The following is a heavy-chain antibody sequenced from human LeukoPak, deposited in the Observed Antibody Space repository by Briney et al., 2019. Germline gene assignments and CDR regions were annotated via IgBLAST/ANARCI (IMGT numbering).Heavy chain of an antibody. CDR3: AKDIGVTSRYYYYGMDV. V-gene: IGHV3-9*01. Sequence: PGGSLRLSWAASGFTFDDFAMHWVRQAPGEGLEWVSGISWNSENIGYADSVKGRFTIYRDNTKNSLYLQMNSLRPEDTAFYYCAKDIGVTSRYYYYGMDVWGQGTTVTVSS. J-gene: IGHJ6*02. D-gene: IGHD2-21*02. CDR1: GFTFDDFA. CDR2: ISWNSENI.